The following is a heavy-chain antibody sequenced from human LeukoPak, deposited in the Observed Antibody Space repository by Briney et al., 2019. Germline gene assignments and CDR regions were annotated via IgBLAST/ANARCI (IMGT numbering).Heavy chain of an antibody. CDR2: INPNRGGT. CDR3: ARGTYYFDY. D-gene: IGHD1-14*01. Sequence: ASVRVSCTASGYTFTGYYMHWGRQAPGQGLEWLGWINPNRGGTNYAQKFQGRVTMTRDTSISTAYMELSRLRSDDTAVYYCARGTYYFDYWGQGTLVTVSS. V-gene: IGHV1-2*02. CDR1: GYTFTGYY. J-gene: IGHJ4*02.